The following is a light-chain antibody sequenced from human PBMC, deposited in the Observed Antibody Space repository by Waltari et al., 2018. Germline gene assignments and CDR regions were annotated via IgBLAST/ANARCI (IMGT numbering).Light chain of an antibody. CDR3: SSYISSSTLEL. CDR1: SSDVGGYNY. CDR2: DVS. J-gene: IGLJ2*01. V-gene: IGLV2-14*03. Sequence: QSALTQPASVSGSPGQSITISCTGTSSDVGGYNYVSWYQRHPVKAPKLMIYDVSNRPSGVSNRFSGSKSGNTASLTSSGLQAEDEADYYCSSYISSSTLELFGGGTSLTVL.